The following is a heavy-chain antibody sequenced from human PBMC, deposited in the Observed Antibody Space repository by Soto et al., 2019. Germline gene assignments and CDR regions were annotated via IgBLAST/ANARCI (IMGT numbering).Heavy chain of an antibody. V-gene: IGHV3-21*01. CDR2: ISGSSSYI. CDR3: ARGNRYSSSFDY. J-gene: IGHJ4*02. CDR1: GFTFSSYS. D-gene: IGHD6-13*01. Sequence: GGSLRLSCAASGFTFSSYSMNWVRQAPGKGLEWVSSISGSSSYIYYADSVKGRFTISRDNAKNSLYLQMNSLRAEDTAVYYCARGNRYSSSFDYWGQGTLVTVSS.